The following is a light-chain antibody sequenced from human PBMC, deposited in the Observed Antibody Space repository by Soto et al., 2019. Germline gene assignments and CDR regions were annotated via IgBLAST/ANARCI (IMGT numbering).Light chain of an antibody. CDR2: SNT. Sequence: QSVLTQPPSVSGAPGQRVIISCTGSNSNIGAGFGVQWYQQFPRTAPRLLIYSNTNRPSGVPDRFSASKSGTSASLAITGLRAEDEADYYCQSFDINVLALIFGVGTKLTVL. J-gene: IGLJ2*01. CDR3: QSFDINVLALI. CDR1: NSNIGAGFG. V-gene: IGLV1-40*01.